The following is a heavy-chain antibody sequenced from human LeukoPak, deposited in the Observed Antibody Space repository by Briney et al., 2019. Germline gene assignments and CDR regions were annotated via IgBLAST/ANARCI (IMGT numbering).Heavy chain of an antibody. CDR3: GRDQIVDTSMAWS. J-gene: IGHJ4*02. CDR1: GFSFSDYY. CDR2: ISSSGISK. D-gene: IGHD5-18*01. V-gene: IGHV3-11*01. Sequence: GGSLRLSCAASGFSFSDYYMAWICQAPGKGLEWVSHISSSGISKYYADSVKGRFTISRDNSKNSLFLQTNSLKVDDTAVYYCGRDQIVDTSMAWSWGQGTRVAVSS.